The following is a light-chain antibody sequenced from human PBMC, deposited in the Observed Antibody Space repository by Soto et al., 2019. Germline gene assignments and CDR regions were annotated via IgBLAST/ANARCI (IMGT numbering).Light chain of an antibody. CDR3: HHYGRSPIFT. CDR1: QSVANNH. V-gene: IGKV3-20*01. CDR2: AAS. J-gene: IGKJ3*01. Sequence: EVVLTQSPGTLSLSAGERATLSCRASQSVANNHLAWYQQRPGQAPRLLIYAASTRAAGIPDRFSGSGSGTAFTLTISRLESEDFGVFFCHHYGRSPIFTFGPGTTVDMK.